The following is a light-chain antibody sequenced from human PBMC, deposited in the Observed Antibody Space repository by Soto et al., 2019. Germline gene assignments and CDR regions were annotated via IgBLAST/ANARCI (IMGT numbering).Light chain of an antibody. V-gene: IGKV3-20*01. J-gene: IGKJ1*01. CDR1: QSVSSNY. Sequence: EIVLTQSPGTLSLSPGERATLSCRASQSVSSNYLAWYQQKPGQAPRLLIYGASSRLTGIPDRFSGSGSGTEFTLTISSLQSEDFAVYHCQQYNKWPPTFGQGTKVDVK. CDR2: GAS. CDR3: QQYNKWPPT.